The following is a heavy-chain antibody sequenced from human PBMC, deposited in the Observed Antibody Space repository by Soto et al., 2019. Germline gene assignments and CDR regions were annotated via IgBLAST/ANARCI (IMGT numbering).Heavy chain of an antibody. D-gene: IGHD6-19*01. Sequence: PGGYLRLSCAASGFTFSGFWMSWVRQAPGKGLEWVANIKQDGSEEHYVDSVKGRFTISRDNAKNSLFLQVNSLRAEDTAVYYCARVSAVSAGGSGAFDFCCQGPLVS. CDR2: IKQDGSEE. CDR3: ARVSAVSAGGSGAFDF. J-gene: IGHJ4*02. CDR1: GFTFSGFW. V-gene: IGHV3-7*01.